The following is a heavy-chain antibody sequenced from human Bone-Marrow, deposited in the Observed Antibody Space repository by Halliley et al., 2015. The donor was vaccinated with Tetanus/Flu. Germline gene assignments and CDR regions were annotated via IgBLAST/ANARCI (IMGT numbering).Heavy chain of an antibody. CDR3: ATLGYTSGNSFDH. V-gene: IGHV4-59*08. CDR2: YYYGGST. Sequence: TLSLTCSLSGGSIGSHFWCWIRQPPGRGLEWIGRYYYGGSTYYNPSLKSPVAISTDTSKNQFSLSLSSVPATDTAVYYCATLGYTSGNSFDHWGQGTPITVSS. CDR1: GGSIGSHF. D-gene: IGHD2-15*01. J-gene: IGHJ4*02.